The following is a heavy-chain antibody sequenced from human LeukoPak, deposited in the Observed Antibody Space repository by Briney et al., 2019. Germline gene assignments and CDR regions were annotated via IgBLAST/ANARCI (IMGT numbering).Heavy chain of an antibody. V-gene: IGHV4-38-2*02. J-gene: IGHJ4*02. CDR2: IYHTGST. D-gene: IGHD4-23*01. Sequence: SETLSLTCTVSGDSISNGYYWGGIRQPPGKGLEWIGSIYHTGSTYYNPSLKSRVIISVDTSKNQFSLKLSSVTAADTAVYYCARGRSGYGGNSGIASCDYWGQGTLVTVSS. CDR1: GDSISNGYY. CDR3: ARGRSGYGGNSGIASCDY.